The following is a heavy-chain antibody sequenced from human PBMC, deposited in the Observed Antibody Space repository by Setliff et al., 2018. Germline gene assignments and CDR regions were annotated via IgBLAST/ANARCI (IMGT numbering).Heavy chain of an antibody. V-gene: IGHV3-21*03. CDR1: GFTFSSYS. Sequence: GGSLRLSCAASGFTFSSYSMHWVRQTPGKGLEWVSSIRPDSYYIYYADPIKGRFTISRDNAKSSLYLQMNSLRAEDTAVFYCARSPANGGHDAFDIWGQGTMVTVS. CDR2: IRPDSYYI. CDR3: ARSPANGGHDAFDI. D-gene: IGHD6-25*01. J-gene: IGHJ3*02.